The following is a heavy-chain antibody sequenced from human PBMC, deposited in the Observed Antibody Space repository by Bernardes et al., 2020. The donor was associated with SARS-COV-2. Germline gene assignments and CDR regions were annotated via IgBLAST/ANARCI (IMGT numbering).Heavy chain of an antibody. Sequence: SETLSLTCTVSGGSISSGSYYWSWIRQPAGKGLEWIGRIYTSGSTNYNPSLKSRVTISVDTSKNQFSLKLSSVTAADTAVYYCARDAALYYPYGMDVWGQGTTVTVSS. D-gene: IGHD2-8*01. CDR1: GGSISSGSYY. CDR3: ARDAALYYPYGMDV. J-gene: IGHJ6*02. V-gene: IGHV4-61*02. CDR2: IYTSGST.